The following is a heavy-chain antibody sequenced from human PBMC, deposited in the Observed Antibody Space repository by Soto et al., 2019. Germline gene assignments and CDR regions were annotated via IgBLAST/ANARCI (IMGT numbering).Heavy chain of an antibody. Sequence: GSLRLSCAASGFTFSTYDMHWVRQVPGKGLEWVSAIGSAHDPYYLGSVKGRFSISRENAKNSLYLQMNSLTTGDTAVYYCARAYLGRLPRRADYYYALDVWGQGTTVTVSS. J-gene: IGHJ6*02. CDR1: GFTFSTYD. V-gene: IGHV3-13*05. CDR3: ARAYLGRLPRRADYYYALDV. D-gene: IGHD1-26*01. CDR2: IGSAHDP.